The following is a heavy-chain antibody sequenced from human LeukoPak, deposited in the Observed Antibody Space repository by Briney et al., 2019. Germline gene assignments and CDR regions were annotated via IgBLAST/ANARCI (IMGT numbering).Heavy chain of an antibody. V-gene: IGHV1-2*06. CDR2: INPNSGGT. CDR3: ARVLDYGDYAWFDP. CDR1: GYTFTGYY. D-gene: IGHD4-17*01. J-gene: IGHJ5*02. Sequence: ASVKVSCKASGYTFTGYYMHWVRQAPGQGLEWMGRINPNSGGTNYAQKFQGRVTMTRDTSISTAYMELSRLRSDDTAVYYCARVLDYGDYAWFDPWGQGTLVTVSS.